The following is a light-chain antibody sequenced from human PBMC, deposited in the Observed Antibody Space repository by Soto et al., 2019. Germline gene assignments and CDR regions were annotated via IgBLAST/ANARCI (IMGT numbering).Light chain of an antibody. CDR2: EVN. Sequence: QSVLTQPPSASGSPGQAVAISCTGTSSDGGGDNYVSWYQQHPGKAPKLMIYEVNKRPSGVPDRFSGSKSGNTASLTVSGLQAEDEADYYCSSYAGSSNVFGTGTKGPVL. CDR3: SSYAGSSNV. V-gene: IGLV2-8*01. CDR1: SSDGGGDNY. J-gene: IGLJ1*01.